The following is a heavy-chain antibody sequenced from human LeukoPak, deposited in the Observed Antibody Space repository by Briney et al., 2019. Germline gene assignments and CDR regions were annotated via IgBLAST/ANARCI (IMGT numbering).Heavy chain of an antibody. CDR1: GFTFSSYS. V-gene: IGHV3-48*01. CDR2: ISSSSSTI. J-gene: IGHJ3*02. Sequence: PGGSLRLSCAASGFTFSSYSMNWVRQAPGKGLEWVSYISSSSSTIYYADSVKGRFTISRDNAKNSLYLQMNSLRAEDTAVYYCARDFGSSGSLDAFDIWGQGTMVTVSS. D-gene: IGHD3-22*01. CDR3: ARDFGSSGSLDAFDI.